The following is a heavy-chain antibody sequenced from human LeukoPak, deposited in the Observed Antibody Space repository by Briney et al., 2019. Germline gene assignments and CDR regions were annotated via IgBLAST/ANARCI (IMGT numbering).Heavy chain of an antibody. D-gene: IGHD3-22*01. J-gene: IGHJ3*02. V-gene: IGHV4-59*08. CDR2: IYYSGST. CDR1: GGSISGYY. Sequence: SETLSLTCTVSGGSISGYYWSWIRQSPGEGLVWMGYIYYSGSTNYNPSLKSRVTISLDMSKNQFSLKLSSVTAADTALYYCARHFTYYYDSSGYPRDASDIWGQGTVVTVSS. CDR3: ARHFTYYYDSSGYPRDASDI.